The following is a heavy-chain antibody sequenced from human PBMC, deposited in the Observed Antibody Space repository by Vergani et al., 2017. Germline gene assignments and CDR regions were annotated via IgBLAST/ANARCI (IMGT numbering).Heavy chain of an antibody. CDR3: ARRGYGGCDCYDPRRFSFDY. Sequence: EVQLVQSGAEVKKPGESLKLSCKGSGYSFTSYWIGWVRQLPGKGLEWMGIIYPGDSDTRYSPSFHGRVTISADESISTAYLQWSSLKASDTAMYYRARRGYGGCDCYDPRRFSFDYWGQGTLVTVSS. CDR1: GYSFTSYW. V-gene: IGHV5-51*01. J-gene: IGHJ4*02. CDR2: IYPGDSDT. D-gene: IGHD2-21*01.